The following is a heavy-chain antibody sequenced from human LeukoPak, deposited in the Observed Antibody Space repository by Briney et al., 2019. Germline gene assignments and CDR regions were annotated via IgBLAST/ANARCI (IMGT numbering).Heavy chain of an antibody. Sequence: GGSLRLSCAASGFTFSTFAMTWVRQAPGKGLEWVSSITGTHYTTYNTDSVKGRFTISRDNSKNTLYLQMNSLKTEDTAVFYCTTVARAKTGYYALTGYYYYYLDVWGKGTTVTVSS. V-gene: IGHV3-23*01. CDR2: ITGTHYTT. J-gene: IGHJ6*03. CDR3: TTVARAKTGYYALTGYYYYYLDV. CDR1: GFTFSTFA. D-gene: IGHD3-9*01.